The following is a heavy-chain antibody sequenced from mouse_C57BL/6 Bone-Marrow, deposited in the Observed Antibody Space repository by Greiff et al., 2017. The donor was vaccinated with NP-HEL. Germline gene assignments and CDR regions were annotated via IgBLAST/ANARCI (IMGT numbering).Heavy chain of an antibody. Sequence: VKLQQSGAELARPGASVKLSCKASGYTFTSYGISWVKQRTGQGLEWIGEIYPRSGNTYYNEKFKGKATLTADKSSSTAYMELRSLTSEDSAVYFCARRGWFAYWGQGTLVTVSA. CDR3: ARRGWFAY. CDR1: GYTFTSYG. J-gene: IGHJ3*01. V-gene: IGHV1-81*01. CDR2: IYPRSGNT.